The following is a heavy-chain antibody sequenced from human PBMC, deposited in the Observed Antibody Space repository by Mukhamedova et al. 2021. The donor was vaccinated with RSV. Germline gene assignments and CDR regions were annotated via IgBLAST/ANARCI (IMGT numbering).Heavy chain of an antibody. D-gene: IGHD5-18*01. J-gene: IGHJ4*02. CDR3: AREDTLLGAVDY. V-gene: IGHV4-61*01. CDR1: SSGINA. Sequence: SSGINAEYMGRQPPGKGLEWIGYIYYSGSTNYNPSLKSRVTISVDTSKNQFSLKLSSVTAADTAGYYCAREDTLLGAVDYWGQGTLVTVSS. CDR2: IYYSGST.